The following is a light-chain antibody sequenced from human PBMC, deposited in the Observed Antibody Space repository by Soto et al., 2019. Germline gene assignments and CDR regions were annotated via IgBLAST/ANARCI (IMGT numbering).Light chain of an antibody. J-gene: IGKJ3*01. CDR2: GVS. CDR3: EQYDRSPFT. V-gene: IGKV3-20*01. Sequence: EIVLTQSPGTLSLSPRERATLSCRASQSLRGSYLAWYQQKPGQAPRLLIYGVSSRATGIPDRFSGSGSATDLTLTFSRLEPEDFALYYCEQYDRSPFTFGPGTKLDIK. CDR1: QSLRGSY.